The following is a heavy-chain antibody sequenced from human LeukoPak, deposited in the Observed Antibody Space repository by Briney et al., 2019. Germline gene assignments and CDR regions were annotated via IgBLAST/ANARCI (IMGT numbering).Heavy chain of an antibody. D-gene: IGHD1-26*01. CDR3: ARDQPWSGSPDY. CDR1: GLTLSSYA. Sequence: GGSLRLSCAASGLTLSSYAMHWVRQAPGKGLEYVSAISKNGGNTYYANSVKGRFSISRDNSKNTLYLQMGSLRTEDMAVYYCARDQPWSGSPDYWGQGTLVTVSS. CDR2: ISKNGGNT. J-gene: IGHJ4*02. V-gene: IGHV3-64*01.